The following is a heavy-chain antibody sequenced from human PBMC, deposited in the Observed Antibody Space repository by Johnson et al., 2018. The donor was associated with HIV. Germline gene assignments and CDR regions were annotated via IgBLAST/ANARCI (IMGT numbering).Heavy chain of an antibody. D-gene: IGHD1-14*01. CDR3: ARENWNHAGAFDI. J-gene: IGHJ3*02. V-gene: IGHV3-66*02. CDR2: IYSGGSGGST. CDR1: GFTVSHNY. Sequence: VQLVESGGGVVQPGRSLRLSCAASGFTVSHNYMSWVRQAPGEGLEWVSVIYSGGSGGSTYYVDSVKGRFTISRDNSKNTLYLQMNSLRTEDMAVYYCARENWNHAGAFDIWGQGTMVTVSS.